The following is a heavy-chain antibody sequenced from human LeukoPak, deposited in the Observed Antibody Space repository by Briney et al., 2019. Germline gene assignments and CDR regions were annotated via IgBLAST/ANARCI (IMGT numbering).Heavy chain of an antibody. CDR3: ARYRWDYYGSGSYIYFDY. Sequence: ASVKVSCKASGYTFTSYDINWVRQATGQGLEWMGWMNPNSGNTGYAQKFQGRVTITRNTSISTAYMELSSLRSEDTAVYYCARYRWDYYGSGSYIYFDYWGQGTLVTVSS. CDR1: GYTFTSYD. J-gene: IGHJ4*02. V-gene: IGHV1-8*03. CDR2: MNPNSGNT. D-gene: IGHD3-10*01.